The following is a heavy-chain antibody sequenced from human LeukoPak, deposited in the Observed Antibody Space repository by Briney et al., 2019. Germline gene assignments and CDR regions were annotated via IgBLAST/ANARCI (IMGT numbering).Heavy chain of an antibody. J-gene: IGHJ4*02. D-gene: IGHD1/OR15-1a*01. CDR1: GGSISSSSYY. V-gene: IGHV4-39*01. Sequence: SETLSLTRTVSGGSISSSSYYWGWIRQPPGKGLEWIGSIYYSGSTYYNPSLKSRVTISVDTSKNQFSLKLSSVTAADTAVYYCARPSRTSVFDYWGQGTLVTVSS. CDR3: ARPSRTSVFDY. CDR2: IYYSGST.